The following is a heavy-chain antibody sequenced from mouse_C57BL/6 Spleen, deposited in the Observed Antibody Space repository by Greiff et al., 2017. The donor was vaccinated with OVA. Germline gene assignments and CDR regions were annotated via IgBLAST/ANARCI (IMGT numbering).Heavy chain of an antibody. CDR1: GFTFSSYG. D-gene: IGHD2-5*01. Sequence: EVMLVESGGDLVKPGGSLKLSCAASGFTFSSYGMSWVRQTPDKRLEWIATISSGGSYTYYPDSVKGRFTISRDTYKNTLYLPTSSMKSEYTAMYYCARDSNYNYFDYWGQGTTLTVSS. V-gene: IGHV5-6*01. CDR2: ISSGGSYT. CDR3: ARDSNYNYFDY. J-gene: IGHJ2*01.